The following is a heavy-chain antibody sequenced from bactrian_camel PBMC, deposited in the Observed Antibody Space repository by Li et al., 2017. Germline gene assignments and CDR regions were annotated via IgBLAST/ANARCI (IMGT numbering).Heavy chain of an antibody. CDR3: AASRGVASFSAMTYAY. CDR1: GRTYENYC. J-gene: IGHJ4*01. CDR2: IATGSGNT. D-gene: IGHD1*01. Sequence: HAQLVESGGGSVQAGGSLRLACTISGRTYENYCMGWFRQAPGKEREGVARIATGSGNTYYADSVKGRFTISRDSAKKTLYLRMNRLNTEDTGRYYCAASRGVASFSAMTYAYWGQGTQVTVS. V-gene: IGHV3S63*01.